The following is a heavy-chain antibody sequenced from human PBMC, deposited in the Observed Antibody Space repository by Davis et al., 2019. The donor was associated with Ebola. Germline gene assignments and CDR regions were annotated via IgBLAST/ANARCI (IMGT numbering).Heavy chain of an antibody. D-gene: IGHD6-19*01. CDR2: INAGNGNT. CDR1: GYTFTSYA. J-gene: IGHJ4*02. Sequence: ASVKASCKASGYTFTSYAMHWVRQAPGQRLEWMGWINAGNGNTKYSQKFQGRVTITRDTSASTAYMELSSLRSEDTAVYYCARDLSGWYIFDYWGQGTLVTVSS. V-gene: IGHV1-3*01. CDR3: ARDLSGWYIFDY.